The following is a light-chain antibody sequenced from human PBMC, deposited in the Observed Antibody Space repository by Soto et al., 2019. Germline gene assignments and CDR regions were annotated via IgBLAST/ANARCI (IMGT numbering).Light chain of an antibody. J-gene: IGKJ1*01. CDR1: QSLVYSDGNTY. CDR2: SVS. Sequence: DVVMTQSPLSLPVTLGQPASISCRSSQSLVYSDGNTYLSWFQQRPGQSPRRLIYSVSNRDSSVPDRFSGRGSGTDFTLKISRVEAEDAGVYYCIQGTHWPWTFGQGTKVDIK. V-gene: IGKV2-30*01. CDR3: IQGTHWPWT.